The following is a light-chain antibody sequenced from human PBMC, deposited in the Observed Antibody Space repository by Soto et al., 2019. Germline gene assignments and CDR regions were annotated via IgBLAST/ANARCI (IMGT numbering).Light chain of an antibody. J-gene: IGLJ2*01. CDR2: EGS. CDR1: SSDVGSYNL. V-gene: IGLV2-23*03. Sequence: QSVLTQPASVSGSPGQSITISCTGTSSDVGSYNLVSWYQQHPGKAPKLMIYEGSKRPSGVSNRFSGSKSGNTASLTISGLQAEDEADYYCWSYAGSSTFVVVFGGGTKVTVL. CDR3: WSYAGSSTFVVV.